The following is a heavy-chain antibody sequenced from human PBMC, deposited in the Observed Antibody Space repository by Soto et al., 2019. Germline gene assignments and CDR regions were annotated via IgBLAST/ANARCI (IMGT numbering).Heavy chain of an antibody. D-gene: IGHD2-8*01. Sequence: QAQLEQSGPEVKRPGASLKVSCKASAYTFTSYHISWVRQAPGQGLEWIGWINAFDDDTNYSQKFQDRVTMTAHRSTDTAYLDLRSLGSDDTVIYYCARNLYGRAFDIWGQGTMVTVSS. CDR2: INAFDDDT. J-gene: IGHJ3*02. V-gene: IGHV1-18*04. CDR3: ARNLYGRAFDI. CDR1: AYTFTSYH.